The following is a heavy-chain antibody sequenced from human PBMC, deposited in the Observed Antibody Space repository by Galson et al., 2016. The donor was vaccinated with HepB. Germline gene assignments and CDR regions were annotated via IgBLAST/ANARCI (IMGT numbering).Heavy chain of an antibody. Sequence: PALVKPTQTLTLTCNFSGFSLKTDEVCVTWIRQPPGKALEWPARIYWDDEKRYSVSLKTRLAISKDASRNLVVLTMTNMNPVDTGTYYCARTRGPTKGIDVWGQGTTVTVS. V-gene: IGHV2-70*11. D-gene: IGHD2-8*01. CDR3: ARTRGPTKGIDV. CDR1: GFSLKTDEVC. J-gene: IGHJ6*02. CDR2: IYWDDEK.